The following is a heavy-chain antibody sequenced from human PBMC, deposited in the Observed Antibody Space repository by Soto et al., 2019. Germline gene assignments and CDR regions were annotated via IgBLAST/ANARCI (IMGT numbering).Heavy chain of an antibody. Sequence: QITLNESGPTVVKPTETLTLTCTFSGFSLTTSGVGVGWVRQSPGKAPEWRAFIYWDDDNRYSTSLKSRLTITKDTSKNQVVLTMANVDPADTATYYCAHRVLRAVFGLVTTTAIYFDFWGQGTPVVVSS. CDR1: GFSLTTSGVG. V-gene: IGHV2-5*02. CDR2: IYWDDDN. CDR3: AHRVLRAVFGLVTTTAIYFDF. D-gene: IGHD3-3*01. J-gene: IGHJ4*02.